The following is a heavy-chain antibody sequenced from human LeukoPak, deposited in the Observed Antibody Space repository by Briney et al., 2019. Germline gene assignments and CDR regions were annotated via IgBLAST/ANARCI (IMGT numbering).Heavy chain of an antibody. CDR1: GFTFSSYA. D-gene: IGHD3-3*01. Sequence: GGSLRLSCAASGFTFSSYAMSWVRQAPGKGLEWVSAISDSGGSTCYADSVKGRFTISRDNSKNTLYLQMNSLRAEDTAVYYCATEEYYDFWSGYHDAFDIWGQGTMVTVSS. CDR3: ATEEYYDFWSGYHDAFDI. V-gene: IGHV3-23*01. J-gene: IGHJ3*02. CDR2: ISDSGGST.